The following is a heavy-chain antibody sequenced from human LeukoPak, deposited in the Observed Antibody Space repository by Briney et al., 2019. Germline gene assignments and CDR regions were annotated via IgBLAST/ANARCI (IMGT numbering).Heavy chain of an antibody. CDR1: GYTLTELS. CDR3: ATGASIAGNFDY. V-gene: IGHV1-24*01. J-gene: IGHJ4*02. CDR2: FDPEDGET. Sequence: ASVKVSCKVSGYTLTELSMHWVRQAPGKGLEWMRGFDPEDGETIYAQKFQGRVTMTEDTSTDTAYMELSSLRSEDTAVYYCATGASIAGNFDYWGQGTLVTVSS. D-gene: IGHD6-6*01.